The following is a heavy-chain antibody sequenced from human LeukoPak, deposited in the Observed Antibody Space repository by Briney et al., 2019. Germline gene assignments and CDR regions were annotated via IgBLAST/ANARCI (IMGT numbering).Heavy chain of an antibody. CDR2: ISSSSSYT. D-gene: IGHD3-22*01. CDR3: ARGKAAYYYDSSGPIDY. V-gene: IGHV3-11*06. Sequence: GGSLRLSCAASGFTFSDYYMSWIRQAPGKGLEWVSYISSSSSYTNYADSVKGRFTISRDNAKNSLYLQMNSLRAEDTAVYYCARGKAAYYYDSSGPIDYWGQGTLVTVSS. CDR1: GFTFSDYY. J-gene: IGHJ4*02.